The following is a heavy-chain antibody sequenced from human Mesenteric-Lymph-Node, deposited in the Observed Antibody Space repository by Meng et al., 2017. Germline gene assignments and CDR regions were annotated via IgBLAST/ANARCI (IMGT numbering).Heavy chain of an antibody. Sequence: GESLKISCAASGFTFSSSEMNWVRQAPGKGLEWVSYISTSGNMIYYADSVKGRFTISRDSAENSLYLQMNSLRVEDTAVYYCARDLVGGPLTFDYWGQGTLVTVSS. J-gene: IGHJ4*02. CDR1: GFTFSSSE. CDR2: ISTSGNMI. CDR3: ARDLVGGPLTFDY. D-gene: IGHD2-21*01. V-gene: IGHV3-48*03.